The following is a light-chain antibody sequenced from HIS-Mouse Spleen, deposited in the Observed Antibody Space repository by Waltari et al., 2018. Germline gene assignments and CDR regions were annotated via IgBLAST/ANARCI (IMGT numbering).Light chain of an antibody. V-gene: IGKV3-11*01. Sequence: EIVLTQSPATLSLSPGERATLSCRASQSVSSYLAWYQQKPGQAPRLLIYDVSNRATGIPARFSGSGAGTDFTLTISSLEPEDFAVYYCQQRSNWPPRTFGQGTKVEIK. J-gene: IGKJ1*01. CDR1: QSVSSY. CDR2: DVS. CDR3: QQRSNWPPRT.